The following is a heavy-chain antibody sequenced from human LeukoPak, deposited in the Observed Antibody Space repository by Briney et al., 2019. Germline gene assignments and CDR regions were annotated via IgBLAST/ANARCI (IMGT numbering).Heavy chain of an antibody. CDR1: GFTFSSYA. CDR3: AKDRAYSSGWSFDY. J-gene: IGHJ4*02. D-gene: IGHD6-19*01. Sequence: GGSLRLSCAASGFTFSSYAMSWVRQAQGKGLKWVSDISGSGGSTYYADSVKGRFTISRDNSKNTLYLQMNSLRAEDTAVYYCAKDRAYSSGWSFDYWGQGTLVTVSS. CDR2: ISGSGGST. V-gene: IGHV3-23*01.